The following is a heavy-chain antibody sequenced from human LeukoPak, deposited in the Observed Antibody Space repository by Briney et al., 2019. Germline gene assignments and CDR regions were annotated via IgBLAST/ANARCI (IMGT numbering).Heavy chain of an antibody. D-gene: IGHD6-19*01. V-gene: IGHV3-7*01. J-gene: IGHJ4*02. Sequence: GGSLRLSCTASGFTFNRDWTAWVRQAPGKGLEWVANIKEDGSEKNYVDSVKGRFTISRDNAENSVYLQMNDLRVEDTGVYYCATKEPSTSGWSYWGQGTVVTVSS. CDR1: GFTFNRDW. CDR3: ATKEPSTSGWSY. CDR2: IKEDGSEK.